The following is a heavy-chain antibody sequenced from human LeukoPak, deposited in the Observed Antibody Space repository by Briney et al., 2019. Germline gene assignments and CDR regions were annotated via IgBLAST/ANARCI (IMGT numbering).Heavy chain of an antibody. D-gene: IGHD3-10*01. CDR2: IYYSGST. J-gene: IGHJ4*02. CDR1: GGSISSYY. CDR3: VRDVVR. Sequence: ASETLSLTCTVSGGSISSYYWSWIRQPPGKGLEWIGYIYYSGSTNYNPSLKSRVTISVDTSKNQFSLKLSSVTAADTAVYYCVRDVVRGGQGTLVTVSS. V-gene: IGHV4-59*01.